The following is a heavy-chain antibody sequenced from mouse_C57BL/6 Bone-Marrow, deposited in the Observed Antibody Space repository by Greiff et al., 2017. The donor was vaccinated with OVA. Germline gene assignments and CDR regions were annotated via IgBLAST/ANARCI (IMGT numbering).Heavy chain of an antibody. J-gene: IGHJ4*01. V-gene: IGHV1-19*01. CDR3: ARRGDLLWSMDY. Sequence: VQLQQSGPVLVKPGASVKMSCKASGYTFTDYYMNWVKQSHGKSLEWIGVINPYNGGTSYNQKFKGKATLTVDKSSSTAYMELNSLTSEDSAVYYCARRGDLLWSMDYWGQGTSVTVSS. CDR2: INPYNGGT. CDR1: GYTFTDYY. D-gene: IGHD2-1*01.